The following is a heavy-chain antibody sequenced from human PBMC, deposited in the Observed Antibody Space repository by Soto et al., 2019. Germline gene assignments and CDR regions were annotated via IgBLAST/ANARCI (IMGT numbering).Heavy chain of an antibody. D-gene: IGHD3-22*01. Sequence: PSETLSLTCTVSGGSISSYYWSWIRQPPGKELEWIGYIYYSGSTNYNPSLKSRVTISVDTSKNQFSLKLSSVTAADTAVYYCAREGEYYYDSSGSYYFDYWGQGTLVTVS. J-gene: IGHJ4*02. CDR3: AREGEYYYDSSGSYYFDY. CDR1: GGSISSYY. CDR2: IYYSGST. V-gene: IGHV4-59*12.